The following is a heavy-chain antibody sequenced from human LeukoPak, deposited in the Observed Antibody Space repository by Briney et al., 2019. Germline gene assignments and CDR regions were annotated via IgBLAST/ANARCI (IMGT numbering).Heavy chain of an antibody. CDR2: ISSSSSYI. Sequence: GGSLRLSCAASGFTFSSYWMHWVRQAPGKGLEWVSSISSSSSYIYYADSVKGRFTISRDNAKNSLYLQMNSLRAEDTAVYYCARDRSDRLAVAGTSAFDYWGQGTLVTVSS. D-gene: IGHD6-19*01. CDR1: GFTFSSYW. J-gene: IGHJ4*02. CDR3: ARDRSDRLAVAGTSAFDY. V-gene: IGHV3-21*01.